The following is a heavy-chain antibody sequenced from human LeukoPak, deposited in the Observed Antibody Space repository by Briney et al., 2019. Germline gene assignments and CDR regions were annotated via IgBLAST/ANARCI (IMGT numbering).Heavy chain of an antibody. V-gene: IGHV4-59*01. CDR1: GGSISSYY. CDR3: ARDLLAGGIYYGDYVNAFDI. Sequence: PETLSLTCTVSGGSISSYYWSWIRQPPGKGLECIGYIYYSGSTNYNPSLQSRVTISVDTSKNQFSLKLSSVTAADTAVYYCARDLLAGGIYYGDYVNAFDIWGQGTMVTVSS. D-gene: IGHD4-17*01. CDR2: IYYSGST. J-gene: IGHJ3*02.